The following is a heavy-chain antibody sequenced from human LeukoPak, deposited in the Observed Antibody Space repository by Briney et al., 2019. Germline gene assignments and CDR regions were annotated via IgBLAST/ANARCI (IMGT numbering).Heavy chain of an antibody. CDR3: ARWDPILWFGESDDAFDI. V-gene: IGHV3-48*01. CDR2: ISSSSTI. D-gene: IGHD3-10*01. CDR1: GFTFSSYS. Sequence: GGSLRLSCAASGFTFSSYSMNWVRQAPGKGLEWVSYISSSSTIYYADSVKGRFTISRDNAKNSLYLQMNSLRAEDTAVYYCARWDPILWFGESDDAFDIWGQGTMVTVSS. J-gene: IGHJ3*02.